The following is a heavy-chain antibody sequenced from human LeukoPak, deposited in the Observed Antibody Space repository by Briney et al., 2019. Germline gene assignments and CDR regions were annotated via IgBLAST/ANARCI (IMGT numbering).Heavy chain of an antibody. J-gene: IGHJ4*02. Sequence: ASVKVSCKASGYTFTSYAMNWVRQAPGQGLEWMGWINTNTGNPTYAQGFTGRFVFSLDTSVSTAYLQISSLKAEDTAVYYCARDGLVLRYFDWFFDYWGQGTLVTVSS. CDR2: INTNTGNP. D-gene: IGHD3-9*01. CDR3: ARDGLVLRYFDWFFDY. V-gene: IGHV7-4-1*02. CDR1: GYTFTSYA.